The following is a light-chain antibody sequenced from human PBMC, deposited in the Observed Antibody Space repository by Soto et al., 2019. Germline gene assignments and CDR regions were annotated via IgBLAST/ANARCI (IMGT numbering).Light chain of an antibody. CDR1: QNILSN. V-gene: IGKV3-15*01. CDR2: GAS. Sequence: EIVMTQPPATLSVSPGERATLSCRASQNILSNLAWYQQKPGQAPRLLIYGASTRATGIPARFSGSGSGTEFTLTISSLQSEDFATYYCQQLNTFPITFGQGTRLEI. J-gene: IGKJ5*01. CDR3: QQLNTFPIT.